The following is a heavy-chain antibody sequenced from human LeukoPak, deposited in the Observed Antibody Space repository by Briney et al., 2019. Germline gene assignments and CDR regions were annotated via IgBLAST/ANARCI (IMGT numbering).Heavy chain of an antibody. CDR1: GGSFSGYY. J-gene: IGHJ4*02. Sequence: PSETLSLTCAVYGGSFSGYYWSWIRQPPGKGLEWIGEINYSGYTNYNPSLKSRVSISVDTSKNQVSLKVRSVTAADTAVYYCASGGVGAIDYWGQGTLVTVSS. CDR2: INYSGYT. D-gene: IGHD1-26*01. V-gene: IGHV4-34*01. CDR3: ASGGVGAIDY.